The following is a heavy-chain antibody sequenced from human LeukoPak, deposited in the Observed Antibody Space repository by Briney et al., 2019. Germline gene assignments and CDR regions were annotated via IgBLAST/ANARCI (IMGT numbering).Heavy chain of an antibody. CDR3: ARPATSGTYYSAFDY. V-gene: IGHV4-39*01. D-gene: IGHD3-22*01. CDR2: IYYSGST. CDR1: GGSISSSNYY. Sequence: PSEILSLTCTVSGGSISSSNYYWGWVRQPPGKGLEWIGTIYYSGSTNYNPSLKSRVTISADMPKNQFSLKVSSVTAADTAVYYCARPATSGTYYSAFDYWGQGTLVTVSS. J-gene: IGHJ4*02.